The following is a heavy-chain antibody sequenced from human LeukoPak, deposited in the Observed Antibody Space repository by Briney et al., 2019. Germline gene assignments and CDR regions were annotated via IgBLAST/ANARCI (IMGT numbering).Heavy chain of an antibody. CDR1: GGSISSYY. D-gene: IGHD3-10*01. J-gene: IGHJ3*02. V-gene: IGHV4-59*01. CDR3: ASHVGSVDAFDI. Sequence: SETLSLTCTVSGGSISSYYWSWIRQPPGKGLEWIGYIYYSGSTNYNPSLKSRVTISVDTSKNQFSLKLSSVTAADTAVYYCASHVGSVDAFDIWGQGTMVTVSS. CDR2: IYYSGST.